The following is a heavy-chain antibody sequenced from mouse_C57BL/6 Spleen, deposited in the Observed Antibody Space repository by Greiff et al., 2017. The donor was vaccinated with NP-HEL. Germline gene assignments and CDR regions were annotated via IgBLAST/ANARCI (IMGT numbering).Heavy chain of an antibody. CDR2: IYPGSGNT. Sequence: VQLQQSGAELVRPGASVKLSCKASGYTFTDYYINWVKQRPGQGLEWIARIYPGSGNTYYNEKFKGKATLTAEKSSSTAYMQLSSLTSEDSAVYFCARSLYGSDWFAYWGQGTLVTVSA. CDR1: GYTFTDYY. D-gene: IGHD1-1*01. V-gene: IGHV1-76*01. CDR3: ARSLYGSDWFAY. J-gene: IGHJ3*01.